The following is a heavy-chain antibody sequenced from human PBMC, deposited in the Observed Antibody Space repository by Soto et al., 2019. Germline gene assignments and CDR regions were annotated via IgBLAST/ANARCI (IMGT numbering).Heavy chain of an antibody. V-gene: IGHV1-3*01. CDR1: GYTFTSYA. D-gene: IGHD6-6*01. Sequence: GASVKVSCKASGYTFTSYAMHWVRQAPGQRLEWMGWINAGNGNTKYSQKFQGRVTITRDTSASTAYMELSSLRSEDTAVYYCVRGEGSSPLLWFDPWGQGTLVTVSS. J-gene: IGHJ5*02. CDR3: VRGEGSSPLLWFDP. CDR2: INAGNGNT.